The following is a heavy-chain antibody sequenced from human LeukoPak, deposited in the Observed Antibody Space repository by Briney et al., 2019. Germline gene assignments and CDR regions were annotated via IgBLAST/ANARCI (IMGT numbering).Heavy chain of an antibody. CDR1: GGSISVYH. Sequence: SETLSLTCTVSGGSISVYHWSWIRQPPGKGLEWIGYLYDTGMTNYSPSLKSRVNISVDTPNNQISLKLTSVTAADTAIYFCAKEGMGSEATTADGAFDIWGQGTTVPVSS. CDR2: LYDTGMT. V-gene: IGHV4-4*08. J-gene: IGHJ3*02. CDR3: AKEGMGSEATTADGAFDI. D-gene: IGHD1-26*01.